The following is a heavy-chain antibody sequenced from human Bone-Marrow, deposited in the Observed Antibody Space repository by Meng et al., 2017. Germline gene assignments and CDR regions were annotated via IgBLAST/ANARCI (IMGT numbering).Heavy chain of an antibody. CDR1: GFTITSNY. J-gene: IGHJ3*02. Sequence: GGSLRLSCAASGFTITSNYMSWVRQAPGRGLEWVSVIYDDGTTYYADSAKSRFTFSRDISKNTLFLQMNSLRAEDTAVYYCVKETQATVWASTSSAFDIWGQGTVVTVSS. CDR2: IYDDGTT. D-gene: IGHD4-17*01. V-gene: IGHV3-66*02. CDR3: VKETQATVWASTSSAFDI.